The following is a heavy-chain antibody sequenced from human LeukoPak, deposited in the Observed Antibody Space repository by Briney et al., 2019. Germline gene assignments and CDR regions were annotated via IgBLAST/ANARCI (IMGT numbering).Heavy chain of an antibody. V-gene: IGHV3-21*01. CDR2: ISSSSSYI. CDR1: GFTFSSYS. D-gene: IGHD2-8*01. Sequence: GGSLRLSCAASGFTFSSYSMNWVRQAPGKGLEWVSSISSSSSYIYYADSVKGRFTISRDKSKNTLYLRMNSLRAEDTVVYYCARDRTHYCTNGLCYAFDPWGQGTLVTVSS. J-gene: IGHJ5*02. CDR3: ARDRTHYCTNGLCYAFDP.